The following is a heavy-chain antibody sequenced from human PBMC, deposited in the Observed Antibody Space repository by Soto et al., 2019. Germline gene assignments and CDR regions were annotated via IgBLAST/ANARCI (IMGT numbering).Heavy chain of an antibody. D-gene: IGHD3-22*01. J-gene: IGHJ4*02. V-gene: IGHV4-4*09. CDR1: SDSISNYY. Sequence: SETLSLTCTVSSDSISNYYWSWIRQPPGKGLEWIGYIYPSGSTYYNPSLKSRVTISVDRSKNQFSLKLSSVTAADTAVYYCARQSGYYTHYFDYWGQGTLVTVSS. CDR3: ARQSGYYTHYFDY. CDR2: IYPSGST.